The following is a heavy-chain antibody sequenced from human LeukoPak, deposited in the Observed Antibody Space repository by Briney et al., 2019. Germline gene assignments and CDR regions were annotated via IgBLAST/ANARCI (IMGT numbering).Heavy chain of an antibody. CDR3: ARRSVAYSYDSSGYSPVYYFDY. CDR1: GGSISSSSSY. V-gene: IGHV4-39*07. D-gene: IGHD3-22*01. J-gene: IGHJ4*02. Sequence: PSETLSLTCTVSGGSISSSSSYGGWFGQPPGKGLEWFGSIYFMGSTYYNPSLKSRVTISVDTSKNQFSLKLSSVTAADTAVYYCARRSVAYSYDSSGYSPVYYFDYWGQGTLVTVSS. CDR2: IYFMGST.